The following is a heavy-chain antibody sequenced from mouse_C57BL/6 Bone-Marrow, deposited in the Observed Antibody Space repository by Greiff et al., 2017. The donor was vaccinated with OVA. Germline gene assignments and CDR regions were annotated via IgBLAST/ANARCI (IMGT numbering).Heavy chain of an antibody. J-gene: IGHJ3*01. CDR1: GFNIKDDY. CDR2: IDPENGDT. D-gene: IGHD4-1*01. CDR3: TETGPWFAY. V-gene: IGHV14-4*01. Sequence: EVQLVESGAELVRPGASVKLSCTASGFNIKDDYMHWVKQRPEQGLEWIGWIDPENGDTEYASKFQGKATITADTSSNTAYLQLSSLTSEDTAVYYCTETGPWFAYWGQGTLVTVSA.